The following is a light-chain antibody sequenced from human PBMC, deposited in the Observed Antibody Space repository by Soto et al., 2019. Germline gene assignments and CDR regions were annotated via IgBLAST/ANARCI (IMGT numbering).Light chain of an antibody. CDR1: QSVSSK. CDR3: QQYNDWPPA. J-gene: IGKJ4*01. CDR2: GAS. V-gene: IGKV3-15*01. Sequence: ETVMTQSPATLSLSPGERATLSCRASQSVSSKLVWYQQKPGQAPRFLIYGASTRATGIPARFIGSGSGTEFTLSIDSLQSEDFAVYYCQQYNDWPPAFGGGTKVEIK.